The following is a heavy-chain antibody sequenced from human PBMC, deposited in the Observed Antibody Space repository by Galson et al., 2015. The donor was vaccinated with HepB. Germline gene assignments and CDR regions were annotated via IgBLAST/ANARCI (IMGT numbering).Heavy chain of an antibody. Sequence: SLRLSCAASGFTFSTYAMSWVRQAPGKGLEWVSSISGDSTHYADSVEGRFTISRDNSKNTLYLQMYSLRAEDTAVYYCAKGAIGPMVLYFDSWGQGTLVTVSS. D-gene: IGHD3-10*01. V-gene: IGHV3-23*01. CDR2: ISGDST. CDR1: GFTFSTYA. CDR3: AKGAIGPMVLYFDS. J-gene: IGHJ4*02.